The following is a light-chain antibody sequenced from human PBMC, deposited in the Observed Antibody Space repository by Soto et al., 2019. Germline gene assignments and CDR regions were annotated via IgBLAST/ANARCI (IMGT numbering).Light chain of an antibody. CDR2: DAS. V-gene: IGKV1-33*01. J-gene: IGKJ3*01. Sequence: DIQMTQSPSSLSASVGDRVTITCQASQDITNYLNWYQQKPGIAPKVLISDASNLEPGVPPRFSGSGSGTEFTLTISGRQPEDFATYYCQQYDNLPLTFGPGTQVEIK. CDR1: QDITNY. CDR3: QQYDNLPLT.